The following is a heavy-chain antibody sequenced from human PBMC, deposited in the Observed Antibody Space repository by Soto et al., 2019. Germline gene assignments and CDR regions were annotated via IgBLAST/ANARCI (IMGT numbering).Heavy chain of an antibody. CDR2: INPSGGST. CDR1: GYTFTSYY. Sequence: ASVKVSCKASGYTFTSYYMHWMRQAPGQGLEWMGIINPSGGSTSYAQKFQGRVTITADESTSTAYMELSSLRSEDTAVYYCARDLTVVVVAAPQNWFDPWGQGTLVTVSS. CDR3: ARDLTVVVVAAPQNWFDP. D-gene: IGHD2-15*01. J-gene: IGHJ5*02. V-gene: IGHV1-46*01.